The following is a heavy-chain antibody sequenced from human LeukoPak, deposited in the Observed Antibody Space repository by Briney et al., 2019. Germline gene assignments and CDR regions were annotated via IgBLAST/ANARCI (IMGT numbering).Heavy chain of an antibody. CDR3: ARDSRGGYSSSWDFDY. D-gene: IGHD6-13*01. CDR1: GASISSSNYY. Sequence: SETLSLTCTVSGASISSSNYYWGWIRQPPGKGLEWIASINYSGSTYYNPSLKSRVTISVDTSKNQFSLKLSSVTAADTAVYYCARDSRGGYSSSWDFDYWGQGTLVTVSS. V-gene: IGHV4-39*07. J-gene: IGHJ4*02. CDR2: INYSGST.